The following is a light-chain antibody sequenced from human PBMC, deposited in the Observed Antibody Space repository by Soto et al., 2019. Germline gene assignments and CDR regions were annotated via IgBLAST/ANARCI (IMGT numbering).Light chain of an antibody. CDR1: QGISKY. V-gene: IGKV1-27*01. Sequence: DIQMTQSPSPLSASVGDRVTITCRASQGISKYLAWYQQKPGKVPKLLIYSASTLQSGVPSRFTGSGSGTYFTLTISSLQPEDVATYYCQEYKNAPLTFGGGNKVEIK. J-gene: IGKJ4*01. CDR2: SAS. CDR3: QEYKNAPLT.